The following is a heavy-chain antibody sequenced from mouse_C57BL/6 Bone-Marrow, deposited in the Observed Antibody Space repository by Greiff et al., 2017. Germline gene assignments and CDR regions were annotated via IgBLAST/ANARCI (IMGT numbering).Heavy chain of an antibody. D-gene: IGHD1-1*01. CDR2: IHPYDSDT. V-gene: IGHV1-74*01. CDR3: VNHYYGSSLLDC. Sequence: VQLQQPGAELVKPGASVKVSCKASGYTFTSYWMHWVKQRPGQGLEWIGRIHPYDSDTNYNQKFKGKATLTVDKSSSTAYMQLSSLTSEDSAVYDCVNHYYGSSLLDCWGQGTALTVSA. J-gene: IGHJ2*01. CDR1: GYTFTSYW.